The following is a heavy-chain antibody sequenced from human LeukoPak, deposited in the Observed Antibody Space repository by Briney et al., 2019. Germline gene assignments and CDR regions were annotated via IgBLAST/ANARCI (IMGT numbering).Heavy chain of an antibody. Sequence: PSETLSLTCTVSGGSISSSSYYWGWIRQPPGKGLEWIGSIYYSGSTYYNPSLKSRVTISVDTSKNQFSLKLSSVTAADTAVYYCARRGYSGYDWDHWDPNGDYWGQGTLVTVSS. CDR2: IYYSGST. V-gene: IGHV4-39*01. J-gene: IGHJ4*02. CDR3: ARRGYSGYDWDHWDPNGDY. D-gene: IGHD5-12*01. CDR1: GGSISSSSYY.